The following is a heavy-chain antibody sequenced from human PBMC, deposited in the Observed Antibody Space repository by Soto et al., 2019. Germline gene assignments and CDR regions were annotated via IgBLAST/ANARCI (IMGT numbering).Heavy chain of an antibody. CDR2: ITPFNGNT. D-gene: IGHD4-17*01. V-gene: IGHV1-45*02. CDR3: ARWGDDYGGAFDI. J-gene: IGHJ3*02. Sequence: ASVKVSCKASGYTFTYRDLHWVRQAPGQALEWMGWITPFNGNTNYAQKFQDRVTITRDRSMSTAYMELSSLRSEDTAMYYCARWGDDYGGAFDIWGQGTMVTVSS. CDR1: GYTFTYRD.